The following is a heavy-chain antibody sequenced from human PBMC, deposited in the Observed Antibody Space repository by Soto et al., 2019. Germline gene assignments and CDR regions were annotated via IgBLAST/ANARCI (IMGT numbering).Heavy chain of an antibody. CDR1: GYSFTSYW. D-gene: IGHD6-13*01. V-gene: IGHV5-10-1*01. CDR2: IDPSDSYT. CDR3: ARHSRGSSWYYYYYGMDV. J-gene: IGHJ6*02. Sequence: PGESLKISCKGSGYSFTSYWISWVRQMPGKGLEWMGRIDPSDSYTNYSPSFQGHVTISADKSISTAYLQWSSLKASDTAMYYCARHSRGSSWYYYYYGMDVWGQGTTVTVSS.